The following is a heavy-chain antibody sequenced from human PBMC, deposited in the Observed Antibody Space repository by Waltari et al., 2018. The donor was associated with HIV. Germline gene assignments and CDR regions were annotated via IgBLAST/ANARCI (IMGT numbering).Heavy chain of an antibody. CDR1: NGTICNNY. D-gene: IGHD2-8*01. J-gene: IGHJ5*02. V-gene: IGHV3-53*02. CDR2: IYPDDTV. CDR3: AIGVRYLGP. Sequence: VTTGGKVIRPGGSLRLSCVGSNGTICNNYVSWVRQSPEKGLEWFYIIYPDDTVHYSDSVRGRFVISRGRSKNTISLLLNNLLFEDTAVYYCAIGVRYLGPWGQGTLVTVS.